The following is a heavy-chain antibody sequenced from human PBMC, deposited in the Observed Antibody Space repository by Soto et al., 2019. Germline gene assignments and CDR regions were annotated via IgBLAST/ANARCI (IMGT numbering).Heavy chain of an antibody. CDR3: AHTGQSSWFDP. V-gene: IGHV2-5*02. D-gene: IGHD7-27*01. CDR1: GFSLSTSGVG. J-gene: IGHJ5*02. CDR2: IYWDDDK. Sequence: QITLKESGPTLVKPTQTLTLTCTFSGFSLSTSGVGVGWIRQPPGKALAWRALIYWDDDKRYSPSLKSRLTLPKDTSNNQVVPTMTNMDPVDTATFYCAHTGQSSWFDPWGQGTLVTVSS.